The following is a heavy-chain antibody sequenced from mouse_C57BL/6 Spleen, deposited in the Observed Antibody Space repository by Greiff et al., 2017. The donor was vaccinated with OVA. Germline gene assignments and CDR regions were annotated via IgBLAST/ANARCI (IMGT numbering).Heavy chain of an antibody. Sequence: EVQLQQSGPELVKPGASVKISCKASGYTFTDYYMNWVKQSHGKSLEWIGDINPNNGGTSYNQKFKGKATLTVDKSSSTAYMELRSLTSEDSAVYYCARIELGYFDVWGTGTTVTVSS. V-gene: IGHV1-26*01. CDR2: INPNNGGT. J-gene: IGHJ1*03. CDR3: ARIELGYFDV. CDR1: GYTFTDYY.